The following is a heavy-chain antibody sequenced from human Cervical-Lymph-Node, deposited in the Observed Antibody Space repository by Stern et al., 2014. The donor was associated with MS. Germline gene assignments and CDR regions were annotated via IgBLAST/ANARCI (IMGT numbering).Heavy chain of an antibody. Sequence: EMQLVESGGGLVQPGGSLTLPCAASGFNFNDFAMTWVRQAPGKGLEWVSSISGSGGNTFYAESVKGRFTISRDNSKSTLWLQMSSLRADDTAIYYCAKGKTVTGSGYGIDVWGQGTTVTVSS. D-gene: IGHD6-19*01. V-gene: IGHV3-23*04. CDR3: AKGKTVTGSGYGIDV. J-gene: IGHJ6*01. CDR2: ISGSGGNT. CDR1: GFNFNDFA.